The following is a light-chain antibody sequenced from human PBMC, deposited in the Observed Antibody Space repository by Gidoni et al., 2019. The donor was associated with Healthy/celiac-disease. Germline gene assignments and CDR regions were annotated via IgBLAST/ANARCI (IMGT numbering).Light chain of an antibody. CDR3: QVWDSSSDHVV. J-gene: IGLJ2*01. V-gene: IGLV3-21*02. CDR1: NIGSKN. CDR2: DAS. Sequence: SYVLTQPPSVSVAPGQTARITCRGNNIGSKNVHWYQQKPGQGPVLVVYDASDRPSGIPERFSGSNSGNTATLTISRVEAGDEADYYCQVWDSSSDHVVFGGGTKLTVL.